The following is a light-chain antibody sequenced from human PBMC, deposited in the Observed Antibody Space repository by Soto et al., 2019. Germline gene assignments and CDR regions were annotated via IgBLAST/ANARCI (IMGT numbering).Light chain of an antibody. Sequence: DIQMTQSPSSLSASVGDRVTITCRSSQGISNYLAWYQQKPGKVPKLLIYSASTLQSGVPSRFSGRGSGTDFTLTISSLQPEDVATYYCPKYNSAPRTFGQGTKVEIK. V-gene: IGKV1-27*01. J-gene: IGKJ1*01. CDR1: QGISNY. CDR2: SAS. CDR3: PKYNSAPRT.